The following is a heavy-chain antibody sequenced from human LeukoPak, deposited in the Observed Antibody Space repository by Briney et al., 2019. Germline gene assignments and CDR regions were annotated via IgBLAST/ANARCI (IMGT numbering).Heavy chain of an antibody. CDR2: IRYDGSNK. V-gene: IGHV3-30*02. CDR1: GFTFSSYG. D-gene: IGHD3-10*01. CDR3: VVRGVIIPYYYYYMDV. Sequence: PGGSLRLSCAASGFTFSSYGMHWVRQAPGKGLEWVAFIRYDGSNKYYADSVKGRFTISRDNSKNTLYLQMNSLRAEDTAVYYCVVRGVIIPYYYYYMDVWGKGTTVTVSS. J-gene: IGHJ6*03.